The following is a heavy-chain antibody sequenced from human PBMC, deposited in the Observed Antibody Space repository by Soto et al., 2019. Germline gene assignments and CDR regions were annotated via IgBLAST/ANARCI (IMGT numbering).Heavy chain of an antibody. CDR1: GFTFSSYG. J-gene: IGHJ4*02. V-gene: IGHV3-30*18. Sequence: QVQLVESGGGVVQPGRSLRLSCAASGFTFSSYGMHWVRQAPGKGLEWVAVISYDGSNKYYADSVKGRFTISRDNSKNTLYRPMNSLRAEDTAVYYCAKGRRYYGSGRWCYFDYWGQGTLVTVSS. CDR2: ISYDGSNK. CDR3: AKGRRYYGSGRWCYFDY. D-gene: IGHD3-10*01.